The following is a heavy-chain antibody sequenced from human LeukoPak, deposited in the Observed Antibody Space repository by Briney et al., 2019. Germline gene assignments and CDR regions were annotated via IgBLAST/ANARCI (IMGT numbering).Heavy chain of an antibody. D-gene: IGHD3-22*01. V-gene: IGHV3-21*01. Sequence: GGSLRLSCAASGFTFSSYSMNWVRQAPGKGLEWVSSISSSSSYIYYADSVKGRFTISRDNAKNSLYLQMYSLRAEDTAVYYCARPRDSSGYDDAFDIWGQGTMVTVSS. CDR1: GFTFSSYS. J-gene: IGHJ3*02. CDR3: ARPRDSSGYDDAFDI. CDR2: ISSSSSYI.